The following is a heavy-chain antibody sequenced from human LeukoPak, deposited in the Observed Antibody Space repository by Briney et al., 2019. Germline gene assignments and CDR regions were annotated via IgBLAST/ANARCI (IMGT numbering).Heavy chain of an antibody. V-gene: IGHV4-31*03. J-gene: IGHJ4*02. CDR2: IYYSGST. CDR3: ARGKPAAIDY. CDR1: GGSISSGGYY. D-gene: IGHD2-2*01. Sequence: SQTLTLTCTVSGGSISSGGYYWSWIRQHPGKGLEWIGYIYYSGSTYYNPSLKSRVTISVDTSKNQFSLKLSSVTAADTAVYYCARGKPAAIDYWGQGTLVIVSS.